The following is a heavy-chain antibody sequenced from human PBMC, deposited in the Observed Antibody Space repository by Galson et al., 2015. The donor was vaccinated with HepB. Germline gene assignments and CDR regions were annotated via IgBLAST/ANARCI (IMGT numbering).Heavy chain of an antibody. CDR1: GFTFSSYW. J-gene: IGHJ3*01. CDR3: ARERRGCTSVTCYYDAFDL. CDR2: LHNDGTDT. D-gene: IGHD2-15*01. V-gene: IGHV3-74*01. Sequence: SLRLSCAATGFTFSSYWMHWVRQAPGEGLLWVSRLHNDGTDTRYADSVKGRFIISRDNAKNMLYLQMNSLTVEDTAVYYCARERRGCTSVTCYYDAFDLWGQGTMVTVSS.